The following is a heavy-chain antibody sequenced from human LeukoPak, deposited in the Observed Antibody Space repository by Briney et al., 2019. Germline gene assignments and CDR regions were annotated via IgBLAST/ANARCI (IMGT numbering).Heavy chain of an antibody. D-gene: IGHD3-10*02. CDR1: GFTFSSDW. Sequence: GGSLRLSCAASGFTFSSDWMSWVRQAPGKGLEYVANIKEDGSEKYYVGSVKGRFTISRDKTKNSLYLKMNSLRGEDTAVYYCVRDGHQGILTLCWGQGTLVTVSS. V-gene: IGHV3-7*05. CDR3: VRDGHQGILTLC. J-gene: IGHJ4*02. CDR2: IKEDGSEK.